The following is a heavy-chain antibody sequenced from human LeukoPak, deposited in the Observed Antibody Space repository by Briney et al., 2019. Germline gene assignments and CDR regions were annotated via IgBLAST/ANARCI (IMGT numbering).Heavy chain of an antibody. CDR3: ARDWRDIGVRGVSVYYFDY. CDR2: ISSSGSTI. Sequence: GGSLRLSCAASGFTFSNYYMSWVRQAPGKGLEWISCISSSGSTIYYAYSVKGRFTISRDNAKNSLYLQMNSLRAEDTAVYYCARDWRDIGVRGVSVYYFDYWGQGTLVTVSS. V-gene: IGHV3-11*01. J-gene: IGHJ4*02. CDR1: GFTFSNYY. D-gene: IGHD3-10*01.